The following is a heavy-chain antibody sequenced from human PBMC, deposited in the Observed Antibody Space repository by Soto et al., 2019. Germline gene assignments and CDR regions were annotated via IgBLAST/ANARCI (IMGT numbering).Heavy chain of an antibody. V-gene: IGHV5-51*01. J-gene: IGHJ6*02. Sequence: GESLKISCKGSGYSFTSYWIGWVRQMPGKGLEWMGIIYPGDSDTRYSPSFQGQVTISADKSISTAYLQWSSLKASDTAMYYCARRKYSISWNYYYYDRMDVWGQGTTVTGSS. D-gene: IGHD6-13*01. CDR2: IYPGDSDT. CDR3: ARRKYSISWNYYYYDRMDV. CDR1: GYSFTSYW.